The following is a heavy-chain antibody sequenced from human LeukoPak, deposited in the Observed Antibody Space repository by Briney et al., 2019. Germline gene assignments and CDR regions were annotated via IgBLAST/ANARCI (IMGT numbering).Heavy chain of an antibody. CDR3: AKVSYFTFDY. CDR1: GVTVTSNY. V-gene: IGHV3-66*01. D-gene: IGHD2/OR15-2a*01. J-gene: IGHJ4*02. Sequence: PGGSLRLSCAASGVTVTSNYMTWVRQAPGKGLEWISVIYNDGATYYADSVKGRFIISRDNSKNALYLQMNSLRAEDTAVYYCAKVSYFTFDYWGQGTLVTVSS. CDR2: IYNDGAT.